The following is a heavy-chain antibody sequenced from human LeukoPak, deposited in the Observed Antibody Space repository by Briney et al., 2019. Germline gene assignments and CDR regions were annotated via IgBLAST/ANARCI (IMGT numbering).Heavy chain of an antibody. CDR3: ARGNVGIGFYWYFDL. Sequence: GALRPSLAASGFPLSKHGLARGRPAPGKGLGGGAVIWYDGSNKYYADSVKGRFTISRDNSKNTLYLQMNSLRAEDTAVYYCARGNVGIGFYWYFDLWGRGALVTVSS. D-gene: IGHD7-27*01. V-gene: IGHV3-33*01. CDR2: IWYDGSNK. CDR1: GFPLSKHG. J-gene: IGHJ2*01.